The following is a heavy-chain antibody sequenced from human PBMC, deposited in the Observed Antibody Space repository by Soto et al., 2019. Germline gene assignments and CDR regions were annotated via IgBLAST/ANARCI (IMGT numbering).Heavy chain of an antibody. CDR3: ARDLSYAFEY. CDR2: IRIDSNHI. J-gene: IGHJ4*02. CDR1: GFIFTSYS. D-gene: IGHD1-26*01. V-gene: IGHV3-48*02. Sequence: EVQLVESGGGLVQPGGSLRLSCAASGFIFTSYSMNWVRQAPGKGLEWLSYIRIDSNHIGYADSVRGRFTIYSDIAKNSLYLQMNSLRDEDTAVYYCARDLSYAFEYWGQGTLVTVSS.